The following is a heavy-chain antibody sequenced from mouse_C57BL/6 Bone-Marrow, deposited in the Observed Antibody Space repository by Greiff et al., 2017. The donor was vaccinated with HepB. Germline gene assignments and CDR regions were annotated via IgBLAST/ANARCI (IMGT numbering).Heavy chain of an antibody. J-gene: IGHJ4*01. V-gene: IGHV1-5*01. CDR3: TRGEGTIYYGNYEAMDY. D-gene: IGHD2-1*01. CDR2: IYPGNSDT. Sequence: RPGQGLEWIGAIYPGNSDTSYNQKFKGKAKLTAVTSASTAYMELSSLTNEDSAVYYCTRGEGTIYYGNYEAMDYWGQGTSVTVSS.